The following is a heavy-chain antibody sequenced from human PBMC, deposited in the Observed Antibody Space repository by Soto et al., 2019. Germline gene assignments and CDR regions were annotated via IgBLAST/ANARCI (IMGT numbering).Heavy chain of an antibody. J-gene: IGHJ4*02. CDR2: INPSGGST. V-gene: IGHV1-46*01. CDR3: ARVERELLYFDY. Sequence: GASVKVSCKASGYTFTSYYMHWVRQAPGQGLEWMGIINPSGGSTSYAQKLQGRVTMTRDTSTSTVYMELSSLRSEDTAVYYCARVERELLYFDYWGQGTLVTVSS. CDR1: GYTFTSYY. D-gene: IGHD1-26*01.